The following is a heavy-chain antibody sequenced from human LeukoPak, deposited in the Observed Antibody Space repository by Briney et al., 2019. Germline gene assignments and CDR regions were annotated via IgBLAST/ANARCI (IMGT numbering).Heavy chain of an antibody. D-gene: IGHD2-2*01. CDR1: GGSISSSSYY. CDR2: IYYSGST. J-gene: IGHJ6*03. V-gene: IGHV4-39*01. Sequence: SETLSLTCPVSGGSISSSSYYWGWIRQPPGKGLEWIGSIYYSGSTYYNPSLKSRVTISVDTSKNQFSLKLSSVTAADTAVYYCARSQLNYYYYYMDVWGKGTTVTVSS. CDR3: ARSQLNYYYYYMDV.